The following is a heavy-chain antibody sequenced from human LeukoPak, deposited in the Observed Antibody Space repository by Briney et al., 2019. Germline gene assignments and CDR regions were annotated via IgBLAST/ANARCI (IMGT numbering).Heavy chain of an antibody. Sequence: GGSLRLSCAASGFTFSSCSMNWVRQAPGKGLEWVSYISSSSSTIYYADSVKGRFTISRDNAKNSLYLQMNSLRAEDTAVYYCAREGCSSTSCYGGVDYWGQGTLVTVSS. CDR1: GFTFSSCS. CDR3: AREGCSSTSCYGGVDY. J-gene: IGHJ4*02. V-gene: IGHV3-48*01. D-gene: IGHD2-2*01. CDR2: ISSSSSTI.